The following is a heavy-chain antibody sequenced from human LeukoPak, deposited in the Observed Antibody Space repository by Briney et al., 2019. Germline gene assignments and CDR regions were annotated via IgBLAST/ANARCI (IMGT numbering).Heavy chain of an antibody. V-gene: IGHV4-4*07. Sequence: SETLSLTCTVSGGSISSYYWSWIQQPAGKGLEWIGRIYTSGSTNYNPSLKSRVTMSVDTSKNQFSLKLSSVTAADTAVYYCARDISLGISSSWNFDYWGQGTLVTVSS. D-gene: IGHD6-13*01. CDR3: ARDISLGISSSWNFDY. CDR1: GGSISSYY. J-gene: IGHJ4*02. CDR2: IYTSGST.